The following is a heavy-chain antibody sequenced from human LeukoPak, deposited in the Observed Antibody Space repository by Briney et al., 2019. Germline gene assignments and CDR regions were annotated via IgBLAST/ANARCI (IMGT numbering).Heavy chain of an antibody. CDR2: MNPNSGNT. J-gene: IGHJ6*02. CDR1: GYTFTSYD. V-gene: IGHV1-8*01. Sequence: GASVKVSCKASGYTFTSYDINWVRQATGQGLEWMGWMNPNSGNTGYAQKFQGRVTMTRNTSISTAYMELSSLRSEDTAVYYCARVTSSGWYYYYYGMDVWGQGTTVTVSS. CDR3: ARVTSSGWYYYYYGMDV. D-gene: IGHD6-19*01.